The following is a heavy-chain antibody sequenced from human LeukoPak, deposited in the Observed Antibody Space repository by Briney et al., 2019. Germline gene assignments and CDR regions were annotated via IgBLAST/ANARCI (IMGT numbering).Heavy chain of an antibody. J-gene: IGHJ3*02. D-gene: IGHD4-11*01. CDR3: AREEMVTTGAFDI. Sequence: GRSLRLSCAASGFTFSSYGMHWVRQAPGKGLEWVAVIWYDGSNKYYADSVKGRFTISRDNSKNTLYLQMNSLRAEDTAVYYCAREEMVTTGAFDIWGQGTMVTVSS. CDR2: IWYDGSNK. CDR1: GFTFSSYG. V-gene: IGHV3-33*01.